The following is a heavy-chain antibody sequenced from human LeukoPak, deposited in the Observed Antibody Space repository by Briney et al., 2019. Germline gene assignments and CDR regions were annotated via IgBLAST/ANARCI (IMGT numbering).Heavy chain of an antibody. Sequence: ASVKVSCKASGYTFTSYGISWVRQAPGQGLEWMGWISAYNGNTNYAQKPQGRVTMTTDTSTSTAYMELRSLRSDDTAVYYCARDQTYYYDSSGYYYASPFDIWGQGTMVTVSS. CDR1: GYTFTSYG. V-gene: IGHV1-18*01. CDR2: ISAYNGNT. J-gene: IGHJ3*02. CDR3: ARDQTYYYDSSGYYYASPFDI. D-gene: IGHD3-22*01.